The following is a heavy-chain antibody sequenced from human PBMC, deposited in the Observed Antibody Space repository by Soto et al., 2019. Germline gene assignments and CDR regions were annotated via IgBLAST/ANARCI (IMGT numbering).Heavy chain of an antibody. Sequence: GGSLRLSCAASGFTFSNAWMSWVRQAPGKGLEWVSVIYSGDSTYYADSVKGRFTISRDNSKNTLYLQMNSLRAEDTAVYYCAREAGSYHFDYWGQGILVTVSS. D-gene: IGHD1-26*01. V-gene: IGHV3-66*01. J-gene: IGHJ4*02. CDR2: IYSGDST. CDR1: GFTFSNAW. CDR3: AREAGSYHFDY.